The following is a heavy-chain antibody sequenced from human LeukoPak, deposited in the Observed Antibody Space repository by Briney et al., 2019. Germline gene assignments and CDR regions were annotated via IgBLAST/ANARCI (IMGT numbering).Heavy chain of an antibody. CDR1: GFTFSSYG. D-gene: IGHD5-12*01. CDR2: IWYDGSKE. V-gene: IGHV3-33*01. J-gene: IGHJ4*02. Sequence: PGRSLRLSCAASGFTFSSYGMHWVRQAPGKGLEWVAIIWYDGSKEYYADSVKGRFTISRDNARNSLYLQMNSLRVEDTAVYSCARSGGGYSLLANASPVYWGQGTLVTVSS. CDR3: ARSGGGYSLLANASPVY.